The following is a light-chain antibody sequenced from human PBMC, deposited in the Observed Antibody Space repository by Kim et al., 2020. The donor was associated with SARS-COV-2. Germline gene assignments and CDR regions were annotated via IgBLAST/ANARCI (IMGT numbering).Light chain of an antibody. CDR2: DAS. V-gene: IGKV3-11*01. CDR3: QQRSNWPPYT. Sequence: WSPGETAPLTGGAVQSVSSSLAWYQRKPGQAPRLLIYDASNRATGIPARFSGSGSGTDFTLTISSLEPEDFAVYYCQQRSNWPPYTFGQGTKLEI. J-gene: IGKJ2*01. CDR1: QSVSSS.